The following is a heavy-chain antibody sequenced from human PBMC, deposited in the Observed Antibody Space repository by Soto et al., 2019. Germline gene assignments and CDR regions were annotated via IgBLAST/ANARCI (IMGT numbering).Heavy chain of an antibody. CDR1: GFTFSSYG. J-gene: IGHJ6*02. V-gene: IGHV3-33*01. D-gene: IGHD3-10*01. CDR2: IWYDGSTK. CDR3: ARDPYGSGTYYYYGMDV. Sequence: QVQLVESGGGVVQPGRSLRLSCAASGFTFSSYGMHWVRQAPGKGLEWVAVIWYDGSTKYYADSVKGRFTISRDNSKNTLYLQMNSLRAEDTAVYYCARDPYGSGTYYYYGMDVWGQGTTVTVSS.